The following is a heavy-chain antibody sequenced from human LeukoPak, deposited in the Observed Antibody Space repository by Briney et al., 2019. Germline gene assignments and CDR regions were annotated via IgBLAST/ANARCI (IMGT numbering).Heavy chain of an antibody. Sequence: PGGSLRLSCAASGFTVTDNYMSWVRQAPGKGLEWVSVIYSGGSTYYADSVKGRFTISRDNSKNTLYLQMNSLRAEDTAVYYCAREVRKQQLAPYYGMDVWGQGTTVTVSS. CDR3: AREVRKQQLAPYYGMDV. V-gene: IGHV3-53*01. D-gene: IGHD6-13*01. CDR2: IYSGGST. J-gene: IGHJ6*02. CDR1: GFTVTDNY.